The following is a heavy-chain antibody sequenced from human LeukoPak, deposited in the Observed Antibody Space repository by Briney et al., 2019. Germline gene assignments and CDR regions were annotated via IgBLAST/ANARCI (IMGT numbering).Heavy chain of an antibody. CDR2: ISVSGGST. D-gene: IGHD6-6*01. CDR3: GGSRSFF. J-gene: IGHJ4*02. V-gene: IGHV3-23*01. CDR1: GFTFSNIA. Sequence: PGGSLRLSCAASGFTFSNIAMSWVRQAPGKGLEWVSTISVSGGSTYYADSVKGRFTISRDNSKNTLYLQMNSLRADDTAVYYCGGSRSFFWGQETLVTVSS.